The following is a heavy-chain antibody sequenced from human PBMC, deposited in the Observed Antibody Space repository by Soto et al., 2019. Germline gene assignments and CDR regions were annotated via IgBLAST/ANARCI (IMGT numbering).Heavy chain of an antibody. J-gene: IGHJ6*02. CDR1: GGSISSSNW. D-gene: IGHD2-15*01. Sequence: QVQLQESGPGLVKPSGTLSLTCAVSGGSISSSNWWSWVRQPPGKGLEWIGEIYHSGSTNYNPSLKSRVTISVDKSKNQFSLKLSFVTAADTAVYYCARALGYCSGGSCTPDYYYYGMDVWGQGTTVTVSS. V-gene: IGHV4-4*02. CDR3: ARALGYCSGGSCTPDYYYYGMDV. CDR2: IYHSGST.